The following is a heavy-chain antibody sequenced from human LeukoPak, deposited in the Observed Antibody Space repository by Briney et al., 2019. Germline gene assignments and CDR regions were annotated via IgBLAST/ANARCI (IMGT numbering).Heavy chain of an antibody. V-gene: IGHV3-74*01. Sequence: PGGSLRLSCAASGFPFRSYWMHWVRQPPGKGMVWVSSINSDGSSRSYADSVKGRFTISRDNAKNTLYPQMNSLRVEDTAVYYCARAYFDNSGYYVGYWGQGSLVTVSA. CDR2: INSDGSSR. CDR1: GFPFRSYW. CDR3: ARAYFDNSGYYVGY. D-gene: IGHD3-22*01. J-gene: IGHJ4*02.